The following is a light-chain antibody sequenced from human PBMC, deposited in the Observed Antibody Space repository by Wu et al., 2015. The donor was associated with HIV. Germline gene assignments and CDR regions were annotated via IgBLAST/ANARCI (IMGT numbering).Light chain of an antibody. Sequence: LVLTQSPGTLSLSPGERATLSCRASQTISRNNLAWYQQKPGQAPRLLIYGASSRATGIPDRFSGSGSGTDFTLTITRLEPEDFAVYYCQQYSNWPTTFGPGTKVDIK. CDR1: QTISRNN. CDR3: QQYSNWPTT. V-gene: IGKV3-20*01. CDR2: GAS. J-gene: IGKJ3*01.